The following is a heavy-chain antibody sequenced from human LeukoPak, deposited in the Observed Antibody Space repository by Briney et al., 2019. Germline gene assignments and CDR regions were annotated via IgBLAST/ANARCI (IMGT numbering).Heavy chain of an antibody. CDR3: ARPDYGSDDMDV. V-gene: IGHV1-2*06. Sequence: ASVKVSCKASGYIFTGYYMDWVRQAPGQGLEWMGRINPNSGDTNYAQKFQGRVTMTRDTSISTAYMELSRLRSDDTAVCYCARPDYGSDDMDVWGQGTTVTVSS. CDR1: GYIFTGYY. CDR2: INPNSGDT. J-gene: IGHJ6*02. D-gene: IGHD3-16*01.